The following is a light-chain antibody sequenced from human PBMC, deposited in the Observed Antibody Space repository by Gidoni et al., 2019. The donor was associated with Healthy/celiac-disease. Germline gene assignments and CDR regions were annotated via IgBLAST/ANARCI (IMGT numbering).Light chain of an antibody. V-gene: IGLV6-57*04. Sequence: NFMLTPPHSVSESPGTTVTISCTRSSGSIASNYVQWYPQRPGSAPTTVIHEDNQRPSGVPDRFSGSIDSSSNSASLTISGLKTEDEADYYGQSYDSSNQGVFGSGTKVTVL. CDR3: QSYDSSNQGV. CDR1: SGSIASNY. CDR2: EDN. J-gene: IGLJ6*01.